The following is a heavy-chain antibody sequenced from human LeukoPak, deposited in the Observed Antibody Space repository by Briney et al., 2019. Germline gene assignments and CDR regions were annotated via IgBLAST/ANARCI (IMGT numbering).Heavy chain of an antibody. D-gene: IGHD3-10*01. Sequence: PSETLSLTCAVYGGSFRNYYWTWIRQPPGQGLEWIGEINHTGSADSNLSLKSRVTISVDTSKNQISLKLSSVTAADTAVYYCARGYVGFYYGSGTYYYGMDVWGQGTTVTVSS. CDR1: GGSFRNYY. CDR3: ARGYVGFYYGSGTYYYGMDV. CDR2: INHTGSA. J-gene: IGHJ6*02. V-gene: IGHV4-34*01.